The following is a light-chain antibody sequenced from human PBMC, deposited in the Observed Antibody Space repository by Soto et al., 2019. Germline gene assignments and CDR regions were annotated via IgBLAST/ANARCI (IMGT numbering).Light chain of an antibody. J-gene: IGLJ1*01. CDR1: SSDVGAYNY. Sequence: QSVLTQPASVSGSPGQSITISCTGTSSDVGAYNYVSWYQQHPGKVPKLMIYDVSDRPSGVSNRFSGSKSGNTASLTISGLQAEDEADYYCSSLTRSKSYVFGTGTKLTVL. CDR2: DVS. CDR3: SSLTRSKSYV. V-gene: IGLV2-14*03.